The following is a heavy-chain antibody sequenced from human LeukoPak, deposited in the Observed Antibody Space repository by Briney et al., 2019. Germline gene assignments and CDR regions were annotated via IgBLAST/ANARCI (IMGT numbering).Heavy chain of an antibody. D-gene: IGHD1-1*01. CDR2: IYYSGST. CDR3: ARWLERRRFDY. Sequence: SETLSLTCTVSGGSISSYYWSWIRQPPGKGLVWIGYIYYSGSTNYNPSLKSRVTISVDTSKNQFSLKLSSVTAADTAVYYCARWLERRRFDYWGQGILVTVSS. J-gene: IGHJ4*02. V-gene: IGHV4-59*01. CDR1: GGSISSYY.